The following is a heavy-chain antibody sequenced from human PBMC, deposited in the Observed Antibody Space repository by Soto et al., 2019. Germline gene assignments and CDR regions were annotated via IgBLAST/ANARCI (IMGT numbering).Heavy chain of an antibody. CDR3: ARGIKYGDYSMWFDP. Sequence: QVQLVQSGAEVKKPGASVKVSCKASGYTFTSYDINWVRQATGQGLEYLGWMNPNSGNTGFAQKFQGRVTLTRDTSISTAYMELSSLRSEDTAVYYCARGIKYGDYSMWFDPWGQGTLVTVSS. D-gene: IGHD4-17*01. CDR1: GYTFTSYD. CDR2: MNPNSGNT. V-gene: IGHV1-8*01. J-gene: IGHJ5*02.